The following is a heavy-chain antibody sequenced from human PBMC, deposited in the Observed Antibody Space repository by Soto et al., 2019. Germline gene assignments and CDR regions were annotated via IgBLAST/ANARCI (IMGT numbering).Heavy chain of an antibody. Sequence: QLLESGGGLIQPGGSLRLSCAASGFTLSRYAMSWVRQAPGKGLEWVSAISGSGVSTKYADSVKGRSTIFRDNSKNVLHLQMNSLSAEDTALYYCAKDSGFSHYTILGVVIAGRTEYNWFGPWGQGTLVTVSS. CDR3: AKDSGFSHYTILGVVIAGRTEYNWFGP. V-gene: IGHV3-23*01. J-gene: IGHJ5*02. CDR1: GFTLSRYA. CDR2: ISGSGVST. D-gene: IGHD3-3*01.